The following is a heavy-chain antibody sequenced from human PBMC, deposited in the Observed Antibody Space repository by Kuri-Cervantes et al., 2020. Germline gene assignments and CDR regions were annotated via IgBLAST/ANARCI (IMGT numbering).Heavy chain of an antibody. CDR2: IYYSGST. CDR3: ARDRGYNWNVEWFDP. CDR1: GGSISSSSYY. V-gene: IGHV4-39*07. J-gene: IGHJ5*02. Sequence: GSLRLSCTVSGGSISSSSYYWGWIRQPPGKGLEWIGSIYYSGSTYYNPSLKSRVTISVDTSKNQFSLKLSSVTAADTAVYYCARDRGYNWNVEWFDPWGQGTLVTVSS. D-gene: IGHD1-1*01.